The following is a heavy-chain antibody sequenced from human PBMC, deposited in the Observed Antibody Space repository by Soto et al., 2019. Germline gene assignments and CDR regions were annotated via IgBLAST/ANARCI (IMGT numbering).Heavy chain of an antibody. Sequence: NPGGSLRLSCAASGFTFSSYSMNWVRQAPGKGLEWVSSISSSSSYIYYADSVKGRFTISRDNAKNSLYLQMNSLRAEDTAVYYCAPQRGYSYGEFDYWGQGTLVTVSS. CDR3: APQRGYSYGEFDY. J-gene: IGHJ4*02. V-gene: IGHV3-21*01. D-gene: IGHD5-18*01. CDR1: GFTFSSYS. CDR2: ISSSSSYI.